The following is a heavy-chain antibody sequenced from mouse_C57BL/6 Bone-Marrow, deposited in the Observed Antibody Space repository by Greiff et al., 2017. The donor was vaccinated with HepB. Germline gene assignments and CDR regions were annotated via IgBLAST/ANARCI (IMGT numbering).Heavy chain of an antibody. D-gene: IGHD1-1*01. V-gene: IGHV1-66*01. CDR3: ARAVGEGFDY. CDR1: GYSFTSYY. J-gene: IGHJ2*01. CDR2: IYPGSGNT. Sequence: QVQLQQSGPELVKPGASVKISCKASGYSFTSYYIHWVKQRPGQGLEWIGWIYPGSGNTKYNEKFKGKATLTADTSSSTAYMQLSRLTSEDSAVYYCARAVGEGFDYWGQGTTLTVSS.